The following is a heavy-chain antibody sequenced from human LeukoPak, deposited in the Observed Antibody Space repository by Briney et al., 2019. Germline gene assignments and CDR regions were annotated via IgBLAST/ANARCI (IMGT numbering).Heavy chain of an antibody. J-gene: IGHJ4*02. D-gene: IGHD3-16*01. CDR2: ISGYDNSL. CDR1: GFGLSDTS. CDR3: AKVGVGWVAFEY. Sequence: GGSLRVSCRASGFGLSDTSVTWVRQAPGKGLEWVSSISGYDNSLYYEDSVRGRFTISRDDATNSVYLQMSSLRAEDTPVYYCAKVGVGWVAFEYWGQGTLVTVSS. V-gene: IGHV3-21*04.